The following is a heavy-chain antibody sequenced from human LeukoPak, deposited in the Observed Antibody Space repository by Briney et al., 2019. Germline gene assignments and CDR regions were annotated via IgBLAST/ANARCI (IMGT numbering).Heavy chain of an antibody. CDR1: GFTFSSYG. CDR2: ISYDGSNK. Sequence: PGGSLRLSCAASGFTFSSYGMHWVRQAPGKGLEWVAVISYDGSNKYYADSVKGRFTISRDNSKNTLYLQMNSLRAEDTAVYYCANSRTVYFDWLFLPLGADWGQGTLVTVSS. V-gene: IGHV3-30*18. D-gene: IGHD3-9*01. CDR3: ANSRTVYFDWLFLPLGAD. J-gene: IGHJ4*02.